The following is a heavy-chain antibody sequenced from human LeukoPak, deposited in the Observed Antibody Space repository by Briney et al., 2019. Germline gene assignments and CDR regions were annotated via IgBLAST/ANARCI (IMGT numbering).Heavy chain of an antibody. CDR1: GYTFTGYY. CDR2: VNPNSGGT. V-gene: IGHV1-2*02. J-gene: IGHJ4*02. D-gene: IGHD5-12*01. Sequence: ASVKVSCKASGYTFTGYYMHWVRQAPGQGLEWMGWVNPNSGGTNYAQKFQGRVTMTRDTSISTAYMELSRLRSDDTAVYYCARDLRGYSGYEYWGQGTLVTVSS. CDR3: ARDLRGYSGYEY.